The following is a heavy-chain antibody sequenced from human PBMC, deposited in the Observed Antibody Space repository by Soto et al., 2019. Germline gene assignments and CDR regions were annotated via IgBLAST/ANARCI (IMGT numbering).Heavy chain of an antibody. CDR2: ISYDGSNK. CDR3: AKDHSSGWYFDY. V-gene: IGHV3-30*18. D-gene: IGHD6-19*01. J-gene: IGHJ4*02. Sequence: VRQAPGKGLEWVAVISYDGSNKYYADSVKGRFTISRDNSKNTLYLQMNSLRAEDTAVYYCAKDHSSGWYFDYWGQGTLVTVSS.